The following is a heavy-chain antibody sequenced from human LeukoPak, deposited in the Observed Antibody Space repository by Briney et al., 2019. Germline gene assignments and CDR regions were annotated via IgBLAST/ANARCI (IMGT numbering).Heavy chain of an antibody. Sequence: LSEGSLRLSCAASGFTFSSYAMHWVRQAPGKGLEYVSAISSNGGSTYYANSVKGRFTISRDSSKNTLYLQMGSLRAEDMAVYYCARVGGDSSGYYYYFDYWGQGTLVTVSS. D-gene: IGHD3-22*01. CDR1: GFTFSSYA. J-gene: IGHJ4*02. CDR3: ARVGGDSSGYYYYFDY. V-gene: IGHV3-64*01. CDR2: ISSNGGST.